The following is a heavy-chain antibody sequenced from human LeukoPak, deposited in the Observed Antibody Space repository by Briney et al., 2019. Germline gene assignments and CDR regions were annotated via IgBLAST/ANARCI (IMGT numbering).Heavy chain of an antibody. J-gene: IGHJ6*02. Sequence: GGSLRLSCAASGLTVSSNYMSWVRQAPGKGLEWVSVIYSGGSTYYADSVKGRFTISRDNSKNTLYLQMNSLRAEDTAVYYCATSRMTTVTTRQNYYYGMDVWGQGTTVTVSS. D-gene: IGHD4-17*01. V-gene: IGHV3-66*01. CDR3: ATSRMTTVTTRQNYYYGMDV. CDR2: IYSGGST. CDR1: GLTVSSNY.